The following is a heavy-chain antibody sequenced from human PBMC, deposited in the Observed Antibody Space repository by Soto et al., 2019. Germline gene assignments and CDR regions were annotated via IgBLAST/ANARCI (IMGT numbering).Heavy chain of an antibody. CDR2: ISSSSSYI. D-gene: IGHD2-8*01. V-gene: IGHV3-21*01. J-gene: IGHJ6*02. Sequence: PGGSLRLSCAASGFTLSSYSMNWVRQAPGKGLEWVSSISSSSSYIYYADSVKGRFTISRDNAKNSLYLQMNSLRAVDTAVYYCATTLPYCTNGVCYYPYYYYYGMDVWGQGTTVTV. CDR3: ATTLPYCTNGVCYYPYYYYYGMDV. CDR1: GFTLSSYS.